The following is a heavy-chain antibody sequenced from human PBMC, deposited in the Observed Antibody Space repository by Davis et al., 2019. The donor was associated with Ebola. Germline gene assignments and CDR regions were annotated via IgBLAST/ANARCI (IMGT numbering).Heavy chain of an antibody. CDR3: ARDIKYCVTNSCLSHLY. CDR1: GFTFSSYW. V-gene: IGHV3-7*01. Sequence: GSLSLSCAASGFTFSSYWMSWVRHAPGKGLEWVANIKQDGSEKYYVDSVKGRFTISIDNAENTLYLQMNSLGAGDTAMYYCARDIKYCVTNSCLSHLYWGQGILVTVSS. J-gene: IGHJ4*02. D-gene: IGHD2-21*01. CDR2: IKQDGSEK.